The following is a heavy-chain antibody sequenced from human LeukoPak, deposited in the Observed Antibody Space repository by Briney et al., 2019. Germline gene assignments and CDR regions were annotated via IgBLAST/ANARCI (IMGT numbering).Heavy chain of an antibody. Sequence: ASVKVSCKASGYTFTGYYMHWVRQAPGQGLEWMGWINPNSGGTNYAQKFQGRVTMTRDTSISTAYMELSRLRSDDTAVYYCARDYSSGWYRGSNFDYWGQGTLVTVSP. J-gene: IGHJ4*02. CDR1: GYTFTGYY. D-gene: IGHD6-19*01. CDR3: ARDYSSGWYRGSNFDY. CDR2: INPNSGGT. V-gene: IGHV1-2*02.